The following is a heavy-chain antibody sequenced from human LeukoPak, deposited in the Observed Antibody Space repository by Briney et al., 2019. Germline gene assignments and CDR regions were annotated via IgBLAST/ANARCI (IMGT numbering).Heavy chain of an antibody. CDR3: ARRSWSQWVFEY. Sequence: PSETLSLTCPVSGGSISDYYWSWIRQPPWKGLEWIGYIYYNGYASYNPSLKTRVTMSLDTSKNQFSLNVSSVTAADTAEYHCARRSWSQWVFEYWGQGTLVTVSS. CDR1: GGSISDYY. CDR2: IYYNGYA. V-gene: IGHV4-59*08. J-gene: IGHJ4*02. D-gene: IGHD1-26*01.